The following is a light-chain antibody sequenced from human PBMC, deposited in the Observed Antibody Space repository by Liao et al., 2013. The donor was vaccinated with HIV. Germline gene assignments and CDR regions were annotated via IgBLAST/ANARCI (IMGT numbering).Light chain of an antibody. CDR1: DIGSKR. V-gene: IGLV3-21*01. CDR2: YDR. CDR3: QVWDTGSAHRVV. Sequence: SFVLTQPPSVSVAPGKTATITCGGKDIGSKRVHWYQQKPGQAPVVVIYYDRDRPSVIPERFSGSNSGNTATLTISRVEAGDEADYYCQVWDTGSAHRVVFGGGTKLTVL. J-gene: IGLJ2*01.